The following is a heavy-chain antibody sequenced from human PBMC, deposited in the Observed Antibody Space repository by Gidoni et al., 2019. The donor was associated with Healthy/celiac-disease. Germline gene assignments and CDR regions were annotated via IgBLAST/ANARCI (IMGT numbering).Heavy chain of an antibody. CDR1: GYSISSGYY. J-gene: IGHJ4*02. Sequence: QVQLQESGPGPVKPSETLSLTCTFSGYSISSGYYWGWIRQPPGKGLGWIGSIYHSGSTYYNPSLKSRVTISVDTSKNQFSLRLSSVTAADTAVYYCARGYWRVVVPAAIVSFDYWGQGTLVTVSS. CDR3: ARGYWRVVVPAAIVSFDY. CDR2: IYHSGST. D-gene: IGHD2-2*02. V-gene: IGHV4-38-2*02.